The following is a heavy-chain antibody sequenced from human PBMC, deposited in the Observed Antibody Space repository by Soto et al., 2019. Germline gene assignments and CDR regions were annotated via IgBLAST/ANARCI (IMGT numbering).Heavy chain of an antibody. Sequence: GESLKISCKGSGYSFTSYWISWVRQMPGKGLEWMGRIDPSDSYTNYSPSFQGHVTISADKSISTAYLQWSSLKASDTAMYYCAGQSDTAAGHYYYYYGMDVWGQGTTVTVSS. CDR1: GYSFTSYW. J-gene: IGHJ6*02. D-gene: IGHD6-13*01. CDR2: IDPSDSYT. V-gene: IGHV5-10-1*01. CDR3: AGQSDTAAGHYYYYYGMDV.